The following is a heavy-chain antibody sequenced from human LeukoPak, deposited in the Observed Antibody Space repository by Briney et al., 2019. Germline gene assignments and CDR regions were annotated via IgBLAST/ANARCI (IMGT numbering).Heavy chain of an antibody. D-gene: IGHD2-2*01. J-gene: IGHJ6*03. CDR3: AKSYKSPYCSSTSCSLYYYYYMDV. Sequence: QAGGSLRLSCAASGFTFSSYGMHWVRQAPGKGLEWVAVIWYGGSNKYYADSVKGRFTISRDNSKNTLYLQMNSLRAEDTAVYYCAKSYKSPYCSSTSCSLYYYYYMDVWGKGTTVTVSS. CDR2: IWYGGSNK. V-gene: IGHV3-30*02. CDR1: GFTFSSYG.